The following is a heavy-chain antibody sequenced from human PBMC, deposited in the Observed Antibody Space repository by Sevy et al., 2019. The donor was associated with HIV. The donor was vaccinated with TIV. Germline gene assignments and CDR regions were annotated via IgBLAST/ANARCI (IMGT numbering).Heavy chain of an antibody. J-gene: IGHJ6*02. CDR3: ARVVGYVSGNYYKYYYDFDV. CDR1: GFSFNSYY. CDR2: ICSVSTII. D-gene: IGHD3-10*02. Sequence: GGSLRLSCAASGFSFNSYYMSWVRQPPGKGLEWVSSICSVSTIIYYGDSVRGRFSISRDNAKKSLYLQMNSLRVEDTAVYYCARVVGYVSGNYYKYYYDFDVWGQGTAVTVSS. V-gene: IGHV3-21*01.